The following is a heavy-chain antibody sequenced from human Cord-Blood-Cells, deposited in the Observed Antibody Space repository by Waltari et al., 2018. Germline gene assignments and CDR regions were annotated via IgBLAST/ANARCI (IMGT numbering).Heavy chain of an antibody. Sequence: QVQLQQWGAGLLKPSETLSLTCAVYGGSFSGYYWSWLRQPPGKGLEWIGEINHSGSTNYNPSLKSRVTISVDTSKNQFSLKLSSVTAADTAVYYCARGLIAAPYYYYGMDVWGQGTTVTVSS. J-gene: IGHJ6*02. V-gene: IGHV4-34*01. CDR3: ARGLIAAPYYYYGMDV. D-gene: IGHD6-13*01. CDR2: INHSGST. CDR1: GGSFSGYY.